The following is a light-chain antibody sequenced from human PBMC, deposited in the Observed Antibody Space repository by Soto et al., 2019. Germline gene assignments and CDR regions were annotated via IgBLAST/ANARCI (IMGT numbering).Light chain of an antibody. J-gene: IGKJ2*01. CDR3: QQYGGSPPYT. CDR1: QSLSSSY. Sequence: EIVLTQSPGTLSLSPGERATLSCRASQSLSSSYLAWYQQTPGQAPRLLIYGASSRATGIPDRFSGSRSGTGFTLTISRLEPEDFAVYYCQQYGGSPPYTFGQGTKVEIK. CDR2: GAS. V-gene: IGKV3-20*01.